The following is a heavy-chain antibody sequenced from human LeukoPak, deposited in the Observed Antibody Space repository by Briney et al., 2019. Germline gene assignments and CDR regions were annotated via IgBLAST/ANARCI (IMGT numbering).Heavy chain of an antibody. CDR2: IIPIFGTA. Sequence: ASVKVSCKASGGTFSSYAISWVRQAPGQGLEWMGGIIPIFGTASYAQKFQGRVTMTRDMSTSTVYMELSSLRSEDTAVYYCARGGSSGWPYYYYYMDVWGKGTTVTVSS. CDR1: GGTFSSYA. CDR3: ARGGSSGWPYYYYYMDV. D-gene: IGHD6-19*01. J-gene: IGHJ6*03. V-gene: IGHV1-69*05.